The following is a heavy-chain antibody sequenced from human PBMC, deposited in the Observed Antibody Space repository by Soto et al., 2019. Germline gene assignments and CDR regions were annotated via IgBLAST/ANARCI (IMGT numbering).Heavy chain of an antibody. CDR3: AKFRANTVTKNYYGMDV. D-gene: IGHD4-17*01. CDR1: GFTFSSYA. CDR2: ISGSGGST. J-gene: IGHJ6*02. Sequence: GGSLRLSCAASGFTFSSYAMSWVRQAPGKGLEWVSAISGSGGSTYYADSVKGRFTISRDNSKNTLYLQMNSLRAEDTAVYYCAKFRANTVTKNYYGMDVWGQGTTVTVSS. V-gene: IGHV3-23*01.